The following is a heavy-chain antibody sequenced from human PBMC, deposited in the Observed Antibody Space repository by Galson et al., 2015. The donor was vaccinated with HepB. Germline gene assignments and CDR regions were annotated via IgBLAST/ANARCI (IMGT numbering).Heavy chain of an antibody. CDR1: GFTFSSYG. CDR3: ARVSDYYYDSSGYEGGFFDY. J-gene: IGHJ4*02. V-gene: IGHV3-33*08. CDR2: IWCDGSKK. D-gene: IGHD3-22*01. Sequence: SLRLSCAASGFTFSSYGMHWVRQAPGKGLEWVAVIWCDGSKKYYSDSVKGRFTISRDNSKKTLYLQMNSLRAEDTAVYYCARVSDYYYDSSGYEGGFFDYWGQGTLVTVSS.